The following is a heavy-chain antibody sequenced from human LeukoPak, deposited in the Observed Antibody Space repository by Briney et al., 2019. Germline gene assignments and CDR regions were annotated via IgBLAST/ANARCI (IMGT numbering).Heavy chain of an antibody. V-gene: IGHV3-30*02. CDR3: ANEGSSTNKPFDY. CDR2: IRYDGSNK. J-gene: IGHJ4*02. CDR1: GFTFSSYG. Sequence: GGSLRLSCAASGFTFSSYGMHWVRQAPGKGLEWVAFIRYDGSNKYYADSVKGRFTISRDNSKNTLYLQMNSLRAEDTAVYYCANEGSSTNKPFDYWGQGTLVTVSS. D-gene: IGHD2-2*01.